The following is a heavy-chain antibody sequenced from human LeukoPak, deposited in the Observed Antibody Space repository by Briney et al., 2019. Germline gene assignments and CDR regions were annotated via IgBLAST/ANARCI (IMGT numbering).Heavy chain of an antibody. J-gene: IGHJ4*02. CDR1: GYTFHTYG. V-gene: IGHV1-18*01. CDR2: VSTYNGNT. D-gene: IGHD6-13*01. Sequence: ASVKVSCKASGYTFHTYGISWVRQAPGQGPEWMGWVSTYNGNTNYAQKLQGRVTMTTDTFTTTAYMELRSLRSDDTAVYYCARSGSSWWGYEFDYWGQGTLVTVSS. CDR3: ARSGSSWWGYEFDY.